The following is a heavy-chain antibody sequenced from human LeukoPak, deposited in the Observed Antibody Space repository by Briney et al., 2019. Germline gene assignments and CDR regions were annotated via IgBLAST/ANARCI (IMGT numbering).Heavy chain of an antibody. Sequence: PSETLSLTCSVSGGSISTYYWTWIRQPAGKGLEWIGRTSTSGSTNYSPSLKRRINISLDMSKNKFSLKRSSGHAAAPAVYYVTREDIIGIYWGQGTLVTVSS. V-gene: IGHV4-4*07. D-gene: IGHD1-20*01. CDR3: TREDIIGIY. CDR2: TSTSGST. CDR1: GGSISTYY. J-gene: IGHJ4*02.